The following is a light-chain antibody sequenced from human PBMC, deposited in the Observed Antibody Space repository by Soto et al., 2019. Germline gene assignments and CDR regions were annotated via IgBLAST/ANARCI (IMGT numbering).Light chain of an antibody. Sequence: QSALTQPASVSGSPGHSITISCTGTSSDVGGYNYVSWYQQYPGKAPKLMIYEVSNRPSGVSNRFSGSKSGNTASLTISGLQAEDAADYYCSSYTSSSTYVFGTWTKVTVL. CDR1: SSDVGGYNY. CDR3: SSYTSSSTYV. V-gene: IGLV2-14*01. J-gene: IGLJ1*01. CDR2: EVS.